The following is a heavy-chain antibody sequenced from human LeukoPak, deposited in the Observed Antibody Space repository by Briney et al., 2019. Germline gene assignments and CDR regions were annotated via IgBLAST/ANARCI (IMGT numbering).Heavy chain of an antibody. CDR2: IFLSGST. Sequence: SETLSLTCTVSGSSISSYYWSWIRQPPGKGLEWIGYIFLSGSTKYNPSLQSRVTISIDTSKSQFSLRLNSVTAADTAVYYCARTEYHFDHWGRGTLVTVSS. V-gene: IGHV4-59*01. J-gene: IGHJ4*02. D-gene: IGHD2-2*01. CDR1: GSSISSYY. CDR3: ARTEYHFDH.